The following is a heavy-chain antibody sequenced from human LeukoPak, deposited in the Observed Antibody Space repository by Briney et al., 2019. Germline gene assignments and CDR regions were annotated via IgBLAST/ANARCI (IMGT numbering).Heavy chain of an antibody. J-gene: IGHJ1*01. CDR1: GGSISSYY. CDR3: ARSPAAARDEYFQH. Sequence: SETLSLTCTVSGGSISSYYWSWIRQPPGKGLEWIGYIYYSGSTNYNPSFKNRVTISVDTSKNQFSLKLSSVTAADTAVYYCARSPAAARDEYFQHWGQGTLVTVSS. CDR2: IYYSGST. V-gene: IGHV4-59*08. D-gene: IGHD6-13*01.